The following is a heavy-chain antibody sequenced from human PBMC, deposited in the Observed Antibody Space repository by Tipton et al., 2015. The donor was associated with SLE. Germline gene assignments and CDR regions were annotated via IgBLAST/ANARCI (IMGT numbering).Heavy chain of an antibody. Sequence: QLVQSGAEVKKPGESLKISCKGSGYKFTSYWIAWVRQMPGKGLEWMGIIYPDDSDTTYSPSFQGQVTMSADKSISTAYLQWSSLKASDTAMYYCARNYDSTGYSDYWGQGTLVTVSS. CDR1: GYKFTSYW. CDR2: IYPDDSDT. CDR3: ARNYDSTGYSDY. D-gene: IGHD3-22*01. V-gene: IGHV5-51*03. J-gene: IGHJ4*02.